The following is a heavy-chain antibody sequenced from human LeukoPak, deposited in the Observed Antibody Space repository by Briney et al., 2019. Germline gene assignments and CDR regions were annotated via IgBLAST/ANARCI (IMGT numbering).Heavy chain of an antibody. J-gene: IGHJ1*01. D-gene: IGHD6-19*01. CDR1: GGSITSHY. CDR2: IYYSGST. CDR3: ARGVTGGWYGDFQH. Sequence: PSETLSLTCTASGGSITSHYWSWIRQPPEKGLEWIGYIYYSGSTNYNPSLKSRVTISVDTSKNRFSLKLSSVTAADTAVYYCARGVTGGWYGDFQHWGQGTLVTVSS. V-gene: IGHV4-59*11.